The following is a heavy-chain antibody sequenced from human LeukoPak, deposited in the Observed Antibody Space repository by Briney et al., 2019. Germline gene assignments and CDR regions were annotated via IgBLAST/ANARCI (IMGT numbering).Heavy chain of an antibody. CDR2: IIPIFGTA. V-gene: IGHV1-69*13. CDR3: ASEPRGNYYYGMDV. Sequence: GASVKVSCKASGGTFSSYAISWVRQAPGQGLERMGGIIPIFGTANYAQKFHGRVTITADESTSTAYMELSSLRSEDTAVYYCASEPRGNYYYGMDVWGQGTTVTVSS. CDR1: GGTFSSYA. J-gene: IGHJ6*02.